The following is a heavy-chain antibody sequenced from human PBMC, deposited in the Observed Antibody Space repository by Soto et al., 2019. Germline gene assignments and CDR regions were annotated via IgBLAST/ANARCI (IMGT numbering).Heavy chain of an antibody. D-gene: IGHD3-3*01. CDR2: IYYSGST. Sequence: SETLSLTCTVSGGSISSGGYYWSWIRQHPGKGLEWIGYIYYSGSTYYNPSLKSRVTISVDTSKNQFSLKLSSVTAADTAVYYCARGLTIFGVVITFYYYGMDVWGQRTTVTVSS. CDR3: ARGLTIFGVVITFYYYGMDV. CDR1: GGSISSGGYY. V-gene: IGHV4-31*03. J-gene: IGHJ6*02.